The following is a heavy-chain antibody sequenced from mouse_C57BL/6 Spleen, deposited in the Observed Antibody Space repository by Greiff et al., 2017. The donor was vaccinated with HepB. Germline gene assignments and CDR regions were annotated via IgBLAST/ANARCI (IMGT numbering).Heavy chain of an antibody. J-gene: IGHJ2*01. V-gene: IGHV5-4*01. CDR3: ARDRDSSGYVPFDY. D-gene: IGHD3-2*02. CDR1: GFTFSSYA. Sequence: DVKLQESGGGLVKPGGSLKLSCAASGFTFSSYAMSWVRQTPEKRLEWVATISDGGSYTYYPDNVKGRFTISRDNAKNNLYLQMSHLKSEDTAMYYCARDRDSSGYVPFDYWGQGTTLTVSS. CDR2: ISDGGSYT.